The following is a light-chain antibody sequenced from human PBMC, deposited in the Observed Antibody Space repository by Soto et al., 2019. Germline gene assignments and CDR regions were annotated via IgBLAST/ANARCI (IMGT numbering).Light chain of an antibody. CDR1: QSISSY. CDR3: QQSYSTPPIP. Sequence: DIQMTQSPSSLSASVGDRVTITFRASQSISSYLNWYKQKPGKAPKLLIYAASSLQSGVTSRFSGSGSGTDFTLTISSLHPEDFATYYCQQSYSTPPIPFGQGTRLEIK. CDR2: AAS. J-gene: IGKJ5*01. V-gene: IGKV1-39*01.